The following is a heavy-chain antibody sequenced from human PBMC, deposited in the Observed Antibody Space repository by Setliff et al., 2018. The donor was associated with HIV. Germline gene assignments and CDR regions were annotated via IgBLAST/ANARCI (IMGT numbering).Heavy chain of an antibody. CDR2: VTNTGDT. CDR3: AKGSGPPWFDP. V-gene: IGHV4-4*07. J-gene: IGHJ5*02. D-gene: IGHD3-3*01. Sequence: SETLSLTCTVSGDSINTPFWWSWIRQPVGKGLEWIGRVTNTGDTSYNPSLKSRVTISMDTSKNLFSLKLTSVTAADTAVYSCAKGSGPPWFDPWGQGTLVTVSS. CDR1: GDSINTPFW.